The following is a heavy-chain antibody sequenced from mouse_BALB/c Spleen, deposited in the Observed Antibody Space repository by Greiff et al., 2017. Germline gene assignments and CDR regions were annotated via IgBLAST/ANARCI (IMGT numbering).Heavy chain of an antibody. Sequence: EVKLMESGAELVRPGALVKLSCKASGFNIKDYYMHWVKQRPEQGLEWIGWIDPENGNTIYDPKFQGKASITADTSSNTAYLQLSSLTSEDTAVYYCARLQYGNYPAWFAYWGQGTLVTVSA. D-gene: IGHD2-10*02. V-gene: IGHV14-1*02. J-gene: IGHJ3*01. CDR2: IDPENGNT. CDR1: GFNIKDYY. CDR3: ARLQYGNYPAWFAY.